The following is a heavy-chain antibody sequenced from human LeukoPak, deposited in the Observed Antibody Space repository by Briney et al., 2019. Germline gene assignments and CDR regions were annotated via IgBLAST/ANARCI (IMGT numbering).Heavy chain of an antibody. CDR3: AKDLMGYCSSVTCYNYYYMDV. D-gene: IGHD2-2*01. J-gene: IGHJ6*03. CDR2: IIPIFGTA. V-gene: IGHV1-69*05. CDR1: GGTFSSYA. Sequence: SVKVSCKASGGTFSSYAISWVRQAPGQGLEWMGGIIPIFGTANYAQKFQGRVTMTRDTSTSTVYMELSSLRSEDTAVYYCAKDLMGYCSSVTCYNYYYMDVWGEGTTVTVSS.